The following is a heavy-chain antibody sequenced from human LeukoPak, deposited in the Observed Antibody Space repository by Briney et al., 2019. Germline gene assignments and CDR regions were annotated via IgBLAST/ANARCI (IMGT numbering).Heavy chain of an antibody. Sequence: ASVKVSCKASGYNFFSYNITWVRQAPGLGLECMGWINPYSGKTTYPQKLQGRVTMTTDKSTSTAYMELRSLRSDDTAMYYCATTSVSTRALDSWGQGALVTDSS. CDR2: INPYSGKT. V-gene: IGHV1-18*04. CDR1: GYNFFSYN. D-gene: IGHD2-2*01. J-gene: IGHJ4*02. CDR3: ATTSVSTRALDS.